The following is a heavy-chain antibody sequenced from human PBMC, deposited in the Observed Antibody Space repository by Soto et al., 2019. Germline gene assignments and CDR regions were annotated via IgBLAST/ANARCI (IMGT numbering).Heavy chain of an antibody. V-gene: IGHV3-23*01. Sequence: TGGPLRLSCAASRCTFSSYAMSWVRQAPGKGLEWVSAISASGGSTYYADSVKGRFTISRDSSKNTLYLQMTSLRAEDTAVYYCAKDMAVFGESLDYWGQGTLVTVSS. CDR1: RCTFSSYA. J-gene: IGHJ4*02. CDR3: AKDMAVFGESLDY. CDR2: ISASGGST. D-gene: IGHD3-10*02.